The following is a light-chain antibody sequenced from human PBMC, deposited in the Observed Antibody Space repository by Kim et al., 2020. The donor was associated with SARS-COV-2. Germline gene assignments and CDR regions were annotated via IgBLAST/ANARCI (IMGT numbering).Light chain of an antibody. CDR3: QQYNNTPPLS. V-gene: IGKV3-15*01. Sequence: EIVMTQSPSTLSVSPGERATLSCRASQSVSSNLAWYQQKPGQAPRLLIYGASTRDTGIPARFSGSGSGTEFTLTISSLQSEDFAVYYCQQYNNTPPLSFGGGTKVDIK. J-gene: IGKJ4*01. CDR2: GAS. CDR1: QSVSSN.